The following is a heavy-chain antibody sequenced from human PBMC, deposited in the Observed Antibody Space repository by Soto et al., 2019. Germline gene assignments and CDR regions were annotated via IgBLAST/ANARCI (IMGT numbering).Heavy chain of an antibody. CDR1: RFSLSNARMG. J-gene: IGHJ4*02. V-gene: IGHV2-26*01. Sequence: QVTLKESGPVLVKPTETLTLTCTVSRFSLSNARMGVSWIRQPPGKALEWLAHIFSNDDKAYSPSLKSRLTISKDTSKSQVVLTMTNMDPVDTATYYCTRIYDSSGSDFWGQGTPVTVSS. D-gene: IGHD3-22*01. CDR3: TRIYDSSGSDF. CDR2: IFSNDDK.